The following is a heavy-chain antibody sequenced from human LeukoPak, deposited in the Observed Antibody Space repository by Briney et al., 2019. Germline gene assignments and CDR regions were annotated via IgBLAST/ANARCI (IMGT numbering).Heavy chain of an antibody. Sequence: GGSLRLSCAASGFTFSDHYMDWVRQAPGKGLEWVGRTRNKANSYTTEYAASVKGRFTISRDDSKNSLYLQMNSLKTEDTAVYYCAREGYYYDSSGYRSPYYYYGMDVWGQGTTVTVSS. V-gene: IGHV3-72*01. J-gene: IGHJ6*02. CDR2: TRNKANSYTT. CDR1: GFTFSDHY. D-gene: IGHD3-22*01. CDR3: AREGYYYDSSGYRSPYYYYGMDV.